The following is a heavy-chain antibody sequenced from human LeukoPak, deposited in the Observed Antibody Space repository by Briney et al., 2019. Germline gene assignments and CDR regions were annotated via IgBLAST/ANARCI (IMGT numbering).Heavy chain of an antibody. Sequence: GRSLRLSCAASGFTFSNYAMHWVRQSPGKGLEWMALISYGGTNKSHVDSVKGRFTISRDNSKSTSYLQMNSLRAEDTAVYYCARGPMIVVDAEHTFDYWGQGTLVTVSS. CDR2: ISYGGTNK. CDR3: ARGPMIVVDAEHTFDY. J-gene: IGHJ4*02. D-gene: IGHD3-22*01. V-gene: IGHV3-30*04. CDR1: GFTFSNYA.